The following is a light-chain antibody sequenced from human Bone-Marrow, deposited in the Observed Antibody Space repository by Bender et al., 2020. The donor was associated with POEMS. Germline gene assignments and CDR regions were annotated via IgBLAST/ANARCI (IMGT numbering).Light chain of an antibody. CDR3: QVLESSSSRRWV. Sequence: QSALTQPASVSGSPGQAITISCTGTSSDVGGSNSVSWYQQHPGKAPKFMIYDVSSRPSGVSNRFSGSKSGNTASLTITWVGAGDEADYYCQVLESSSSRRWVFGGGTKLTVL. CDR1: SSDVGGSNS. J-gene: IGLJ3*02. V-gene: IGLV2-14*03. CDR2: DVS.